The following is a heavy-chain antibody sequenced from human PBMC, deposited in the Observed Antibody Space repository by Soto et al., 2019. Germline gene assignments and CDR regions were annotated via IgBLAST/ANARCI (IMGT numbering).Heavy chain of an antibody. Sequence: WETLSLTCAVYGGSFSGYYWSWIRQPPGKGLEWIGEINHSGSTNYNPSLKSRVTISVDTSKNQFSLKLSSVTAADTAVYYCARDNWSYAYYYYYGMDVWGQGTTVTVSS. CDR3: ARDNWSYAYYYYYGMDV. CDR2: INHSGST. D-gene: IGHD1-7*01. J-gene: IGHJ6*02. V-gene: IGHV4-34*01. CDR1: GGSFSGYY.